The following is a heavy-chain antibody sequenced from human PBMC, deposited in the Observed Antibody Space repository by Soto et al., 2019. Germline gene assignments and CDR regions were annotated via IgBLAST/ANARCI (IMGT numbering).Heavy chain of an antibody. CDR1: GFTFSSYA. J-gene: IGHJ2*01. CDR3: ARTTTVNYWYFDL. Sequence: QVQLVESGGGVVQPGRSLRLSCAASGFTFSSYAMHWVRQAPGKGLEWVAVISYDGSNKSYADSVMGRFTISRDNSKNTLYLQMNGLRAEDTVVYYCARTTTVNYWYFDLWGRGPLVTVSS. CDR2: ISYDGSNK. D-gene: IGHD4-17*01. V-gene: IGHV3-30-3*01.